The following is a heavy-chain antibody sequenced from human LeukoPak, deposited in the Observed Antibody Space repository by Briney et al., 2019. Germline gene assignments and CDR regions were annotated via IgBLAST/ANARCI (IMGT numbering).Heavy chain of an antibody. CDR1: GYTFTSYY. CDR3: AREGARTYYYDSSGYPYFDY. Sequence: ASVKVSCKASGYTFTSYYMHWVRQAPGQGLEWMGWISAYNGNTNYAQKLQGRVTMTTDTSTSTAYMELRSLRSDDTAVYYCAREGARTYYYDSSGYPYFDYWGQGTLVTVSS. CDR2: ISAYNGNT. D-gene: IGHD3-22*01. J-gene: IGHJ4*02. V-gene: IGHV1-18*04.